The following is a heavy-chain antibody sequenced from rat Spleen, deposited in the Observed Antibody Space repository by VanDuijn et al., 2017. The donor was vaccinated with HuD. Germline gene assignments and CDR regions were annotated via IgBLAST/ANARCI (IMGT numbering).Heavy chain of an antibody. CDR1: GFTFSDFD. CDR3: ARHYGGYSEYVMDA. CDR2: ISTGGDDT. V-gene: IGHV5S23*01. Sequence: EVRLVESGGGLVQPGRSLKLSCAASGFTFSDFDMAWVRQAPTKGLEWVASISTGGDDTYYRDSVKGRFTISRDNAKNTLYLQMDSLRSEDTATYYCARHYGGYSEYVMDAWGQGASVTVSS. D-gene: IGHD1-11*01. J-gene: IGHJ4*01.